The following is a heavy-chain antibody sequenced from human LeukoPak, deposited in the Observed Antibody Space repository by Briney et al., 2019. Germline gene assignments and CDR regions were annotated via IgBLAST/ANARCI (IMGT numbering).Heavy chain of an antibody. CDR3: ARDRNYYGSGSDNPFADY. V-gene: IGHV1-69*04. CDR1: GGTFSSYA. D-gene: IGHD3-10*01. J-gene: IGHJ4*02. CDR2: IIPILGIA. Sequence: GSSVKVSCKASGGTFSSYAISWVRQAPGQGLEWMGRIIPILGIANYAQKFQGRVTITADKSTSTAYMELSSLRSEDTAVYYCARDRNYYGSGSDNPFADYWGQGTLVTVSS.